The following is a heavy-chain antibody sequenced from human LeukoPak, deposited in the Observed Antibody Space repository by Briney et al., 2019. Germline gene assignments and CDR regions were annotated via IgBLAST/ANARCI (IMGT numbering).Heavy chain of an antibody. D-gene: IGHD6-13*01. V-gene: IGHV3-23*01. CDR1: GFTFSSYA. CDR2: ISGSGGST. CDR3: AKGSSSWYENWFDP. Sequence: GGSLRLFCAASGFTFSSYAMSWVRQAPGEGLEWVSAISGSGGSTYYADSVKGRFTISRDNSKNTLYLQMNSLRAEDTAVYYCAKGSSSWYENWFDPWGQGTLVTVSS. J-gene: IGHJ5*02.